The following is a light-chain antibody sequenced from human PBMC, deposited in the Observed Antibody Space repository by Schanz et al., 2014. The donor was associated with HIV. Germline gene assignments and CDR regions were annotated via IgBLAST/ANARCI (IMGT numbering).Light chain of an antibody. V-gene: IGKV3-20*01. CDR1: QSVGSY. J-gene: IGKJ1*01. CDR3: QQYGTSPRT. Sequence: EIVLTQSPGTLSLAPGEGATLSCRASQSVGSYLVWYQQKPGQAPRLLIFAASSGAPGIPDRFSGSGSGTDFTLTISRLEPEDFAVYYCQQYGTSPRTFGQGTKV. CDR2: AAS.